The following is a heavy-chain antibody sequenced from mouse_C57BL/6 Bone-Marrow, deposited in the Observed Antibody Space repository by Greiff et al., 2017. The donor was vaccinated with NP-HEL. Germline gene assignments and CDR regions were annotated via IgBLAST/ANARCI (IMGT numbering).Heavy chain of an antibody. V-gene: IGHV1-69*01. Sequence: QVQLQQPGAELVMPGASVKLSCKASGYTFTSYWMRWVKQRPGQGLEWIGEIDPSDSYTNYNQKFKGKSTLTVDKSSSTAYIQLNSLTSEDSAVYYCAELGHGYWGQGTTLTFSS. CDR1: GYTFTSYW. CDR2: IDPSDSYT. D-gene: IGHD4-1*01. J-gene: IGHJ2*01. CDR3: AELGHGY.